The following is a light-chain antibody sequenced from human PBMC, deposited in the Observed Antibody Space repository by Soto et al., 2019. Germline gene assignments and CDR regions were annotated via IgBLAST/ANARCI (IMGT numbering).Light chain of an antibody. CDR1: QGVSSS. CDR3: QQYNTWPVA. CDR2: GAS. J-gene: IGKJ1*01. V-gene: IGKV3-15*01. Sequence: EIVMTQSPVTLSVSPGERATLSCRASQGVSSSLAWYQQKPGQAPRLLIYGASTRATGIPARFSGSGSRTEFTLTISSLQSEDFAVYYCQQYNTWPVAFGQGTKVEVK.